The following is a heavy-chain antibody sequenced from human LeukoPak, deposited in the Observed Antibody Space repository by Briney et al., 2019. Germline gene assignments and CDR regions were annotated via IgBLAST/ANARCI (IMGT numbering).Heavy chain of an antibody. V-gene: IGHV4-38-2*02. D-gene: IGHD5-12*01. J-gene: IGHJ4*02. CDR2: IYHSGST. CDR3: AREERGYSGYDFDY. CDR1: GYSISSGYY. Sequence: PSETLSLTCTVSGYSISSGYYWGWIRQPPGKGLEWIGSIYHSGSTYYNPSLKSRVTISVDTSKNQFSLKLSSVTAADTAVYYCAREERGYSGYDFDYWGQGTLVTVSS.